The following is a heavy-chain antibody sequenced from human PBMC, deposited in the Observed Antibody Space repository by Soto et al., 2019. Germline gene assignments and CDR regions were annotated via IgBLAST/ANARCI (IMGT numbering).Heavy chain of an antibody. D-gene: IGHD2-8*01. CDR1: GFTVSSNY. V-gene: IGHV3-66*01. CDR2: IYSGGST. J-gene: IGHJ6*02. CDR3: ARDRFMYYYYYGMDV. Sequence: PGGSLRLSCAASGFTVSSNYMSWVRQAPGKGLEWVSVIYSGGSTYYADSVKGRFTFSRDNSKNTLYLQMNSLRAEDTAVYYCARDRFMYYYYYGMDVWGQGTTVTVSS.